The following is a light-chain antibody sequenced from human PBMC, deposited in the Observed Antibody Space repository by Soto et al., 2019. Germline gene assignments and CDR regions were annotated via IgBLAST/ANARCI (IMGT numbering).Light chain of an antibody. CDR3: QQSYSTPYT. Sequence: DIQMTQSPSSLSASVGDRVTITCRASQSISSYLNWYQQKPGKAPKLLIYAASSLQSGAPSRFSGSVSGTDFTLTISSLQPEDVATYYCQQSYSTPYTFGQGTKLEIK. CDR1: QSISSY. V-gene: IGKV1-39*01. J-gene: IGKJ2*01. CDR2: AAS.